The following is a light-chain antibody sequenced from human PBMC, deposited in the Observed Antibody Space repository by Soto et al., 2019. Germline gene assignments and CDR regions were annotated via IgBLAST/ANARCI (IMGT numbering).Light chain of an antibody. Sequence: EIVLMQSPGTLSLSPGERATLSCRASRSVSSSFLAWFQQKPGQAPRLLNYGASSRATGIPDRFSGSGSGTDFTLTISRLEPEDFAVYYCQQYSSSPITFGQGTRLEIK. CDR1: RSVSSSF. V-gene: IGKV3-20*01. CDR2: GAS. CDR3: QQYSSSPIT. J-gene: IGKJ5*01.